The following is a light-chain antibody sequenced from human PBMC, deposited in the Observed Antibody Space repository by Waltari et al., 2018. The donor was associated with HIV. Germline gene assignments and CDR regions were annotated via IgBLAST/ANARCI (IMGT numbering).Light chain of an antibody. CDR1: QNLLYTSNNRNY. CDR2: WAS. V-gene: IGKV4-1*01. CDR3: QQYYDTPRT. Sequence: DIVMTQSPDSLAVSLGERATINCMSSQNLLYTSNNRNYLAWYQKKPRQPPKLLIYWASTRNSGVPDRFSGSGSGTDFTLTISSLQAEDVAFYYCQQYYDTPRTFGQGTKVEVK. J-gene: IGKJ1*01.